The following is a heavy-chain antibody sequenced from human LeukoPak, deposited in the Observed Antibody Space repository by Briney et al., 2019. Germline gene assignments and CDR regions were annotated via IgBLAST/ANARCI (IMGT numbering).Heavy chain of an antibody. CDR3: ARDQNWNDEGDY. Sequence: PGGSLRLSCAASGFTFSSYWMSWVRQAPGKGLEWVSYISSSGSTIYYADSVKGRFTISRDNAKNSLYLQMNSLRAEDTAVYYCARDQNWNDEGDYWGQGTLVTVSS. CDR1: GFTFSSYW. J-gene: IGHJ4*02. D-gene: IGHD1-1*01. V-gene: IGHV3-48*04. CDR2: ISSSGSTI.